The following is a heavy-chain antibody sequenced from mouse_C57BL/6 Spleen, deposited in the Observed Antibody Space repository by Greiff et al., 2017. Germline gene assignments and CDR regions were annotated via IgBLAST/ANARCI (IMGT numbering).Heavy chain of an antibody. CDR3: ARNLLLPSRYFDV. V-gene: IGHV1-22*01. J-gene: IGHJ1*03. Sequence: EVQLVESGPELVKPGASVKMSCKASGYTFTDYNMHWVKQSHGKSLEWIGYINPNNGGTSYNQKFKGKATLTVNKSSSTAYMELRSLTSEDSAVYYCARNLLLPSRYFDVWGTGTTVTVSS. D-gene: IGHD1-1*01. CDR1: GYTFTDYN. CDR2: INPNNGGT.